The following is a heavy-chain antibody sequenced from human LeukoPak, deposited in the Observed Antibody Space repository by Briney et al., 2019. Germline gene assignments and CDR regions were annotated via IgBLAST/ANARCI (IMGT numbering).Heavy chain of an antibody. CDR1: GFTVSSNY. D-gene: IGHD5-18*01. Sequence: GGSLRLSCAASGFTVSSNYMSWVRQAPGKGLEWVAVISYDGSNKYYADSVKGRFTISRDNSKNTLYLQMNSLRAEDTAVYYCARVIGYSYANGMDVWGQGTTVTVSS. CDR2: ISYDGSNK. J-gene: IGHJ6*02. CDR3: ARVIGYSYANGMDV. V-gene: IGHV3-30-3*01.